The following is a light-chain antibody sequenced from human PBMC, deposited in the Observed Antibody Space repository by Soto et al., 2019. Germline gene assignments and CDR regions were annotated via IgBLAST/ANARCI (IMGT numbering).Light chain of an antibody. Sequence: QPVLTQSPSASASLGSSVKLTCTLSSGHSSNIIAWHQHQPGKAPRYLMKLEGSGSYNKGSGVPDRFSGSSSGADRYLTISNLQFEDEGDYYCETWDSNTRVFGGGTKLTVL. V-gene: IGLV4-60*02. J-gene: IGLJ3*02. CDR3: ETWDSNTRV. CDR1: SGHSSNI. CDR2: LEGSGSY.